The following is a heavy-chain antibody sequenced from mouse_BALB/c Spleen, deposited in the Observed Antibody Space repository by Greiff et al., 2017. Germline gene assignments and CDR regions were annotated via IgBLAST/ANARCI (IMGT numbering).Heavy chain of an antibody. V-gene: IGHV14-1*02. J-gene: IGHJ2*01. Sequence: EVMLVESGAELVRPGALVKLSCKASGFNIKDYYMHWVKQRPEQGLEWIGWIDPENGNTIYDPKFQGKASITADTSSNTAYLQLSSLTSEDTAVYYWARGNGRTSCVDDGGQGTTRTGAS. CDR3: ARGNGRTSCVDD. CDR1: GFNIKDYY. D-gene: IGHD1-1*01. CDR2: IDPENGNT.